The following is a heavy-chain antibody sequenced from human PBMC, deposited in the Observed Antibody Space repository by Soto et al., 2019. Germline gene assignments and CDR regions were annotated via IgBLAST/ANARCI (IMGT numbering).Heavy chain of an antibody. CDR1: GGSISSYY. J-gene: IGHJ3*02. D-gene: IGHD3-22*01. CDR2: IYHSGST. Sequence: PSETLSLTCTVSGGSISSYYWSWIRQPPGKGLEWIGEIYHSGSTNYNPSLKSRVTISVDKSKNQFSLKLSSVTAADTAVYYCARSGDGYYDSSGYYRLGAFHIWGQGTRVTV. V-gene: IGHV4-59*12. CDR3: ARSGDGYYDSSGYYRLGAFHI.